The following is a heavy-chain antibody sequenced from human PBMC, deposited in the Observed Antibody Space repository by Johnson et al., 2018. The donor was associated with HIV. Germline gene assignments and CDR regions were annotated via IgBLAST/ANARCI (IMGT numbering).Heavy chain of an antibody. J-gene: IGHJ3*02. D-gene: IGHD6-6*01. CDR3: ARARQGAARGAFDI. CDR1: GFTFGHFA. V-gene: IGHV3-9*01. CDR2: MSWNSGSV. Sequence: QLVESGGGLVQPGGSLRLSCAASGFTFGHFAIHWVRQPPGKGLEWVSGMSWNSGSVGYADSVKGRFTISRDNAKNSLYLQMNSLRAEDTAVYYCARARQGAARGAFDIWGQGTMVTVSS.